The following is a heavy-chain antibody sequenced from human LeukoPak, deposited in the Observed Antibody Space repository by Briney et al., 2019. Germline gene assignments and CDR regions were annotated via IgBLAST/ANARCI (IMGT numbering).Heavy chain of an antibody. Sequence: GGSLRLSCAASGFTVSRNYMSWVRQAPGKGLEWISFVYCGGSTYYATSLKGRVTIPRHNSKNSFFFPLNCLMAAHTALYYCAELGISMLWGVWGKGTTVTISS. CDR2: VYCGGST. CDR1: GFTVSRNY. V-gene: IGHV3-66*01. D-gene: IGHD3-10*02. J-gene: IGHJ6*04. CDR3: AELGISMLWGV.